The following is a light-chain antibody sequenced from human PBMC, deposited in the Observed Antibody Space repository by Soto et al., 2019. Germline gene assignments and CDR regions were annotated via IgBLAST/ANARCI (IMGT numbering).Light chain of an antibody. CDR3: LQDYNYPPT. V-gene: IGKV1-6*01. CDR2: AAS. Sequence: ALQMTQSPSSLSASVGRRVTITCRASQGIRNDLGWYQQKPGKAPKLLIYAASSLQSGVPSRFSGSGSGTDFTLTISSLQPEDFATYYCLQDYNYPPTFGQGTKVDIK. CDR1: QGIRND. J-gene: IGKJ1*01.